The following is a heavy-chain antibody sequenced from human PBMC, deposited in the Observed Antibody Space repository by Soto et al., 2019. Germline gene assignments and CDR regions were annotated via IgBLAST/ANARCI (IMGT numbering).Heavy chain of an antibody. Sequence: GGSLRLSCAASGFTFRNYGMNWVRQAPGKGLEWVSYIGIGSSTTYYADSVKGRFTISRDNAKNSLYLQMNSLRAEDTAIYYCAREGPHSRTAPPYWGQGTLVTVSS. V-gene: IGHV3-48*01. CDR2: IGIGSSTT. CDR1: GFTFRNYG. J-gene: IGHJ4*02. CDR3: AREGPHSRTAPPY.